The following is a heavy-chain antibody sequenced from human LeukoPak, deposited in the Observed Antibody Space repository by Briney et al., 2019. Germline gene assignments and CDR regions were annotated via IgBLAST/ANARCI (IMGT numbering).Heavy chain of an antibody. V-gene: IGHV3-48*01. CDR1: GFTFSSYS. D-gene: IGHD6-13*01. J-gene: IGHJ4*02. CDR2: ISSSSSTI. Sequence: GGSLRLSCAASGFTFSSYSMNWVRQAPGKGLEWVSYISSSSSTIYYADSVKGRFTISRDNAKNSLYLQMNSLRAEDTAVYYCAREIPGSIAAAEYFDYWGQGTLVTVSS. CDR3: AREIPGSIAAAEYFDY.